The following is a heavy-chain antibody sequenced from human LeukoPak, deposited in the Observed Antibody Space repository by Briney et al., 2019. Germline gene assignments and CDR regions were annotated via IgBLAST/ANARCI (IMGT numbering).Heavy chain of an antibody. CDR2: IWFDGTNE. CDR3: AKEARFWSGIWHFDY. Sequence: GGSLRLSCAASGFSFSSYGMHWVRQAPGKGLEWVAVIWFDGTNENYADSVRGRFTISRDNSKNTLYLQMNSLRAEDTAVYYCAKEARFWSGIWHFDYWGLGTLVTVSS. J-gene: IGHJ4*02. D-gene: IGHD3-3*01. CDR1: GFSFSSYG. V-gene: IGHV3-33*06.